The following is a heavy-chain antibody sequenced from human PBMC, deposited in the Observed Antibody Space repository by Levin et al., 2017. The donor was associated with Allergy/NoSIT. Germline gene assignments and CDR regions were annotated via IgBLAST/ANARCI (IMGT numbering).Heavy chain of an antibody. CDR2: MYGDGTT. CDR1: GFPISNNY. V-gene: IGHV3-53*01. Sequence: GGSLRLSCAVSGFPISNNYMTWVRHVPGKGLEWVSIMYGDGTTYYADSVRGRFTISRDKSKNTLYLQMNSLRGEDTAMFYCGLSSTWQYYFDYWGQGTLVTVSS. D-gene: IGHD2-2*01. CDR3: GLSSTWQYYFDY. J-gene: IGHJ4*01.